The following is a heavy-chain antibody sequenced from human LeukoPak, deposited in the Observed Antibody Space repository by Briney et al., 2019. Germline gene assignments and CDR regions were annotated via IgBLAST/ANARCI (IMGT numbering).Heavy chain of an antibody. D-gene: IGHD2-15*01. CDR1: GFTFSDHY. J-gene: IGHJ4*02. Sequence: PGGSLRLSCAASGFTFSDHYMDWVRQAPGKGLEWVGRTRNKGNTYTTEYAASVKGRFTISRDDSKNSLYLQMNSLKIEDTAIYYCARVFSGGNYYWGQGTLVTVSS. CDR3: ARVFSGGNYY. CDR2: TRNKGNTYTT. V-gene: IGHV3-72*01.